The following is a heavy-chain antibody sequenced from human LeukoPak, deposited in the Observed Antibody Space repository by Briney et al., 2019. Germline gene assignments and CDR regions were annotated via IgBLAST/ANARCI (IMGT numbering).Heavy chain of an antibody. CDR2: INHSGST. Sequence: MASETLSLTCTVSGGSISGYYWSWIRQPPGKGLEWTGEINHSGSTNYNPSLKSRVTISVDTSKNQFSLKLSSVTAADTAVYYCARGRPMYCSGGSCYNWFDPWGQGTLVTVSS. J-gene: IGHJ5*02. D-gene: IGHD2-15*01. CDR1: GGSISGYY. CDR3: ARGRPMYCSGGSCYNWFDP. V-gene: IGHV4-34*01.